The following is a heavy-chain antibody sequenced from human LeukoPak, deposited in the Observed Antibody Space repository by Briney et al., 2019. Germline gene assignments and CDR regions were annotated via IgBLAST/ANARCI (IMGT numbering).Heavy chain of an antibody. CDR3: TRVLTTDRGWYTFEF. J-gene: IGHJ4*02. D-gene: IGHD6-19*01. V-gene: IGHV3-72*01. CDR2: ARNKPNSCST. CDR1: GFTFSDHH. Sequence: PGGSLRLSCEGSGFTFSDHHMDWVRQAPGMGLVWVGRGPARNKPNSCSTQYATSVRGRFTISRDDSKNSLYLQISSLTTEDTAMYYCTRVLTTDRGWYTFEFWGQGVLVTVSS.